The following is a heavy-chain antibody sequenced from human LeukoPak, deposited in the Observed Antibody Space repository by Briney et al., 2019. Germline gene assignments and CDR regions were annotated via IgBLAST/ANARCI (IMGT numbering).Heavy chain of an antibody. CDR1: GYRFTSYW. CDR3: ARRCHYYDSSGYSLDAFDI. J-gene: IGHJ3*02. V-gene: IGHV5-51*01. Sequence: GEALEISFKGSGYRFTSYWIGWGRPVPGKGVEWMGIIYPGDSHTRYRPSFQRQLTISPDKSISTAYLQWSSLKASDTAMYYCARRCHYYDSSGYSLDAFDIWGQGTMVTVSS. D-gene: IGHD3-22*01. CDR2: IYPGDSHT.